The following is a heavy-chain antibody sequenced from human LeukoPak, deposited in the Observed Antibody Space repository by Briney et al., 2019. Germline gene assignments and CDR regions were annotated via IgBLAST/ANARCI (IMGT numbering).Heavy chain of an antibody. D-gene: IGHD3-10*01. Sequence: GASVKASCKASGYTFTSYGISWVRQAPGQGLEWMGWISGYNGNTNYAQKLQGRVTMTTDTSTSTAYMELGSLRSDDTAVYYCARPNYPGGSGSYGGTNWFDPWGQGTLVTVSS. CDR3: ARPNYPGGSGSYGGTNWFDP. CDR1: GYTFTSYG. V-gene: IGHV1-18*01. CDR2: ISGYNGNT. J-gene: IGHJ5*02.